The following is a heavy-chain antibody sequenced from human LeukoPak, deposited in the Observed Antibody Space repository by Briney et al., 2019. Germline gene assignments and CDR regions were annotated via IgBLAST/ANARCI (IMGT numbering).Heavy chain of an antibody. J-gene: IGHJ4*02. V-gene: IGHV3-53*01. D-gene: IGHD4-17*01. CDR2: IYSGGST. Sequence: GGSLRLSCAASGFTVSSNYMSWVRQAPGKGLEWVSVIYSGGSTYYANSVKGRFTISGDNSKNTLYLQMNSLRAEDTAVYYCARGGDYGDYGSADFDYWGQGTLVTVSS. CDR1: GFTVSSNY. CDR3: ARGGDYGDYGSADFDY.